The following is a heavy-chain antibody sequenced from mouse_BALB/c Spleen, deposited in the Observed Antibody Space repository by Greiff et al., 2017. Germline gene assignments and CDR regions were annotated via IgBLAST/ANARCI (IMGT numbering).Heavy chain of an antibody. D-gene: IGHD2-4*01. CDR1: GFTFSSYT. V-gene: IGHV5-12-2*01. CDR3: ARPIYYDYDVFWFAY. Sequence: EVHLVESGGGLVQPGGSLKLSCAASGFTFSSYTMSWVRQTPEKRLEWVAYISNGGGSTYYPDTVKGRFTISRDNAKNTLYLQMSSLKSEDTAMYYCARPIYYDYDVFWFAYWGQGTLVTVSA. J-gene: IGHJ3*01. CDR2: ISNGGGST.